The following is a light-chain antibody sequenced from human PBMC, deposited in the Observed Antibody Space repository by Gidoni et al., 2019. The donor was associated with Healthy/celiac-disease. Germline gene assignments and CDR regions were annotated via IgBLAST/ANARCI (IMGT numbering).Light chain of an antibody. CDR3: SSYTSSSTLV. CDR1: SSDVGRYNY. CDR2: EVS. J-gene: IGLJ1*01. V-gene: IGLV2-14*01. Sequence: QSALTQPASVSGSPGQSITISCTGTSSDVGRYNYVSWYHQTPGKAPKLMIYEVSNRPSGVSKRFSGSKSGNTASLTISGLKAEDEADYYCSSYTSSSTLVFGTGTKVTVL.